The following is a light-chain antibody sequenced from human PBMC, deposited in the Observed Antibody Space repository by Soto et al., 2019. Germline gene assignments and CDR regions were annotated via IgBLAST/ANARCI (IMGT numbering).Light chain of an antibody. CDR1: ISNVGAGYD. Sequence: SVLTQPPSVSGAPGQRVTISCIGSISNVGAGYDVHWYQQLPGAAPKLLISGNNNRPSGVPDRFSGSKSGTSASLAIAGLQAEDEADYYCQSYDSSLSAVVFGGGTKLTVL. V-gene: IGLV1-40*01. J-gene: IGLJ3*02. CDR2: GNN. CDR3: QSYDSSLSAVV.